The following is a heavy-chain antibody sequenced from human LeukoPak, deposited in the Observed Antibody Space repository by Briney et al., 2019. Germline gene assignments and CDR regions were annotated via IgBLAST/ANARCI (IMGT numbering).Heavy chain of an antibody. Sequence: GGSLRLSWAASGFTFSSYSMNWVRQAPGKGLEWVSSISSSSSYIYYADSVKGRFTISRDNAKNSLYLQMNSLRAEDTAVYYCTSDFWSGYSFDYWGQGTLVTVSS. CDR2: ISSSSSYI. V-gene: IGHV3-21*01. D-gene: IGHD3-3*01. CDR1: GFTFSSYS. CDR3: TSDFWSGYSFDY. J-gene: IGHJ4*02.